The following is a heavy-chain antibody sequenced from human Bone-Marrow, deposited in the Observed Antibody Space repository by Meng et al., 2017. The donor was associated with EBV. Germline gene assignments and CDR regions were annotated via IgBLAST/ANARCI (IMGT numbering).Heavy chain of an antibody. CDR1: GDSISSNSAA. CDR2: TYYRSKWYN. CDR3: ARGGHNFDY. J-gene: IGHJ4*02. V-gene: IGHV6-1*01. Sequence: QVQPQQSSPRLVNPAQPLSLPCAISGDSISSNSAAWNWLRQSPSSVLEWLGRTYYRSKWYNDYAVSVKSRITINPDTSKNQFSLQLNSVTPEDTAVYYCARGGHNFDYWGQGTLVTVSS.